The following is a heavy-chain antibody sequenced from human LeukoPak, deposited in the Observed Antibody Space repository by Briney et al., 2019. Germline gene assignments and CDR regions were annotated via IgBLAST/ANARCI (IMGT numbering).Heavy chain of an antibody. CDR1: GDSVSGSFW. CDR2: IHHSGSS. D-gene: IGHD6-19*01. V-gene: IGHV4-4*02. Sequence: PSETLSLTCAVSGDSVSGSFWWSWVRQPPHKGLEWIGEIHHSGSSNYNPSLESRVIISLDGSKNLLSLELSSVTAADTAVYYCVRHSGWYFGYWGQGTLVTVSS. CDR3: VRHSGWYFGY. J-gene: IGHJ4*02.